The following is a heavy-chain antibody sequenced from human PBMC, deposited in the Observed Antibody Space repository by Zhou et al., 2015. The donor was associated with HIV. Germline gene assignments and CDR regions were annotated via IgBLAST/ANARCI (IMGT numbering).Heavy chain of an antibody. Sequence: QVSLVQSGAEVRKPGSSVKISCKASGGIFGTFTIGWVRQAPGQGLEWMGKIIPVLDSSTYAQKFQGRVTLTADKSTNTAYMELMSLKSEDTAVYYCARARYGDQYFDYWGQGTLVTVSS. V-gene: IGHV1-69*08. J-gene: IGHJ4*02. D-gene: IGHD1-14*01. CDR3: ARARYGDQYFDY. CDR2: IIPVLDSS. CDR1: GGIFGTFT.